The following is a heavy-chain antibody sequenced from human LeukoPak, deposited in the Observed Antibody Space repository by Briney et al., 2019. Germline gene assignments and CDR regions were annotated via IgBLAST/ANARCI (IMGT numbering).Heavy chain of an antibody. CDR2: ISYDGSNK. CDR3: ARGRWLQSFFDY. D-gene: IGHD5-24*01. J-gene: IGHJ4*02. Sequence: GGSLRPSCAASGFTFSSYAMHWVRQAPGKGLEWVAVISYDGSNKYYADSVKGRFTISRDNSKNTLYLQMNSLRAEDTAVYYCARGRWLQSFFDYWGQGTLVTVSS. CDR1: GFTFSSYA. V-gene: IGHV3-30-3*01.